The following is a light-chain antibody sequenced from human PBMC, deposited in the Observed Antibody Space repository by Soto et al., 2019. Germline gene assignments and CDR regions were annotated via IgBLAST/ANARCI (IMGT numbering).Light chain of an antibody. Sequence: QSVLTQPASVSGSPGQLITISCTGTSSDIGGYNYVSWYQHHPGKAPKLIIYDVSNRPSGVSNRFSGSKSGNTASLTISGLQAEDEADYYCSSYTSSSTLFYVFGTGTKVTVL. CDR2: DVS. J-gene: IGLJ1*01. CDR1: SSDIGGYNY. CDR3: SSYTSSSTLFYV. V-gene: IGLV2-14*03.